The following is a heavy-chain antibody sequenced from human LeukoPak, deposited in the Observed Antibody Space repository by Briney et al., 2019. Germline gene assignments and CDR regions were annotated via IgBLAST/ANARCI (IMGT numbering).Heavy chain of an antibody. Sequence: GGSLRLSCAASGFTFSSYAMHWVRQAPGKGLEWVAVISYDGSNKYYADSVKGRFTISRDNSKNTLYLQMNSLRAEDTAVYYCASSRTLTGYVDYWGQGTLVTVSS. J-gene: IGHJ4*02. CDR2: ISYDGSNK. CDR1: GFTFSSYA. D-gene: IGHD3-9*01. CDR3: ASSRTLTGYVDY. V-gene: IGHV3-30*04.